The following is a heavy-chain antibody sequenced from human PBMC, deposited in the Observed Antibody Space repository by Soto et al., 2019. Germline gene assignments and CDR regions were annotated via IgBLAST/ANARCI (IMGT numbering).Heavy chain of an antibody. Sequence: PSETLSLTCTVSGGSISSYYWSWIRQPPGKGLEWIGYIYYSGSTNYNPSLKSRVTISVDTSKNQFSLKLSSVTAADTAVYYCARGKRVLSEGYCSGGSCYYFDYWGQGTLVTVSS. J-gene: IGHJ4*02. V-gene: IGHV4-59*01. CDR3: ARGKRVLSEGYCSGGSCYYFDY. CDR2: IYYSGST. CDR1: GGSISSYY. D-gene: IGHD2-15*01.